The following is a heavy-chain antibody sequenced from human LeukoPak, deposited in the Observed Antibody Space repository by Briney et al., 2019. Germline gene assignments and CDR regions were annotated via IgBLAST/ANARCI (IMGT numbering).Heavy chain of an antibody. CDR2: IYYSGST. Sequence: SETLSLTCTVSGVSISSGGYYWSWIRQHPGKGLEWIGYIYYSGSTYYNPSLKSRVTISVDTSKNQFSLKLSSVTAADTAVYYCARDRHSSGYYYYYGMDVWGQGTTVTVSS. J-gene: IGHJ6*02. V-gene: IGHV4-31*03. D-gene: IGHD3-22*01. CDR3: ARDRHSSGYYYYYGMDV. CDR1: GVSISSGGYY.